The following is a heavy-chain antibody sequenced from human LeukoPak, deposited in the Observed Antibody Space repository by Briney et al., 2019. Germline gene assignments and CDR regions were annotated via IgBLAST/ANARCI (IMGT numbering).Heavy chain of an antibody. CDR1: GITVSVNY. CDR2: IYSGGNT. Sequence: GGSLRLSCAASGITVSVNYMAWVRQAPGKGLEWASVIYSGGNTYHADSVKGRFSISRDNSKNTAYLQMNGLRVEDTAVYYCARLVTGTTVINSGWFDPWGRGTLVTVSS. D-gene: IGHD4-23*01. J-gene: IGHJ5*02. CDR3: ARLVTGTTVINSGWFDP. V-gene: IGHV3-66*04.